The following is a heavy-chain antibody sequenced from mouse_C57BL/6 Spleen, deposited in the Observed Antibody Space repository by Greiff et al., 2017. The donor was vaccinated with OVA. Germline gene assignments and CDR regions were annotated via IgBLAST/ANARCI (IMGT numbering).Heavy chain of an antibody. CDR1: GYTFTSYW. V-gene: IGHV1-59*01. CDR3: ARVYGTWFAY. CDR2: IDPSDSYT. Sequence: VKLQQPGAELVRPGTSVKLSCKASGYTFTSYWMHWVKQGPGQGLEWIGVIDPSDSYTNYNQKFKGKATLTVDTSSSTAYMQLSSLTSEDSAVYYCARVYGTWFAYWGQGTLVTVSA. D-gene: IGHD1-1*01. J-gene: IGHJ3*01.